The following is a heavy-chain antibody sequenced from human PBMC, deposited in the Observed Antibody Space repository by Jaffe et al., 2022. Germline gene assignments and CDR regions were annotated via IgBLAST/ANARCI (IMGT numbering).Heavy chain of an antibody. D-gene: IGHD6-13*01. Sequence: QVQLQESGPGLVIPSETLSLTCAVSGYSISSGYYWGWIRQPPGKGLEWIGNIYHSGSTSYNPSLKSRVTISVDASKNQFSLKLSSVTAADTAVYYCARPYSSSWYGGFDIWGQGTMVTVSS. CDR1: GYSISSGYY. CDR2: IYHSGST. J-gene: IGHJ3*02. V-gene: IGHV4-38-2*01. CDR3: ARPYSSSWYGGFDI.